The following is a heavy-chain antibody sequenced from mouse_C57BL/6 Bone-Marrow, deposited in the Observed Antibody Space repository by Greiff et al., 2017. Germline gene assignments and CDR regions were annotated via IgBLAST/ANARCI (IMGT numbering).Heavy chain of an antibody. D-gene: IGHD4-1*01. V-gene: IGHV1-82*01. J-gene: IGHJ2*01. CDR1: GYAFSSSW. CDR3: ASPNGDGFDY. CDR2: IYPGDGDT. Sequence: VQLQQSGPELVKPGASVKISCKASGYAFSSSWMNWVKQRPGKGLEWIGRIYPGDGDTNYNGKFKGKATLTADKSSSTAYRELSSLTSEDSAVYFCASPNGDGFDYWGQGTTLTVSS.